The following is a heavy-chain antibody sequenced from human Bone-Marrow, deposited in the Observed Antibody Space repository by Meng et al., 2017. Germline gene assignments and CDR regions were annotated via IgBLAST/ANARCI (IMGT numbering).Heavy chain of an antibody. CDR1: GFTFSTYW. CDR2: ISADGSTI. CDR3: ARSSSGWYRITIFDY. Sequence: GGSLRLSCAASGFTFSTYWMHWVRQAPGKGLVWLSRISADGSTITYADSVKGRFTISRDNAKNTLYLQMNSLRVEDTAVYYCARSSSGWYRITIFDYWGQGNLVTVSS. D-gene: IGHD6-19*01. J-gene: IGHJ4*02. V-gene: IGHV3-74*01.